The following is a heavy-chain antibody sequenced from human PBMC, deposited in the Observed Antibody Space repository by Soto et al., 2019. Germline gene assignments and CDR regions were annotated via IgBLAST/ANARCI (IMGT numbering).Heavy chain of an antibody. CDR3: AKEDRDIVVVPAAIPGASDERDYYYGMDV. V-gene: IGHV3-23*01. D-gene: IGHD2-2*01. Sequence: PGGSLRLSGAASGFTFSSYAMSWVRHAPGKWVEWVSAISGCGGSPYYADSVKGRFTISRDNSKNTLYLQTNSLKAEDTAVYYCAKEDRDIVVVPAAIPGASDERDYYYGMDVWGQGTTVTVSS. CDR2: ISGCGGSP. CDR1: GFTFSSYA. J-gene: IGHJ6*02.